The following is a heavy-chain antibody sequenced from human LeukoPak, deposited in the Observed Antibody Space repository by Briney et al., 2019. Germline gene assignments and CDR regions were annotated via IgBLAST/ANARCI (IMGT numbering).Heavy chain of an antibody. J-gene: IGHJ4*02. CDR1: GYTFNGYY. CDR2: INPNSGGT. D-gene: IGHD3-10*01. V-gene: IGHV1-2*06. Sequence: GASVKVSCKASGYTFNGYYMHWVRQAPGHGLEWMGRINPNSGGTNYAQKFQGRVTMTRDTSISTAYMELSRLRSDDTAVYYCARDMVRGASDYWGQGTLVTVSS. CDR3: ARDMVRGASDY.